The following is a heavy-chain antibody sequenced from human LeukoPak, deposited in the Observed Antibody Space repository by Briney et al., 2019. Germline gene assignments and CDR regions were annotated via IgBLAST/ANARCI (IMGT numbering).Heavy chain of an antibody. D-gene: IGHD2-2*01. V-gene: IGHV5-51*01. CDR3: ARKFCSSTTCYVAFDM. CDR1: GSTFTNYW. J-gene: IGHJ3*02. CDR2: IYPRDSDT. Sequence: GGSLQISCQGSGSTFTNYWIGWVRQLPGKGLEYMGIIYPRDSDTRYSPSFEGQVTISADKSISTAYLQWSSLKASDTAMYFCARKFCSSTTCYVAFDMWGQGTTVTVSS.